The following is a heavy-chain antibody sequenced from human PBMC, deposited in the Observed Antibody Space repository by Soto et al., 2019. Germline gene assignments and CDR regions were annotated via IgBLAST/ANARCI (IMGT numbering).Heavy chain of an antibody. CDR1: GYTFTSYA. Sequence: ASVKVSWKASGYTFTSYAMHWVRQAPGQRLEWMGWINAGNGNTKYSQKFQGRVTITRDTSASTAYMELSSLRSEDTAVYYCAREPYDFWSGSGMDVWGQGTTVTVSS. J-gene: IGHJ6*02. CDR3: AREPYDFWSGSGMDV. D-gene: IGHD3-3*01. V-gene: IGHV1-3*01. CDR2: INAGNGNT.